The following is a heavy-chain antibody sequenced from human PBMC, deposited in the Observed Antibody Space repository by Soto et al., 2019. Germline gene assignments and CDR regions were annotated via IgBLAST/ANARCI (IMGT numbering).Heavy chain of an antibody. Sequence: EVQLVESGGGLVKPGRSLRLSCVASGFTFENYPMNWVRQAPGKGLEWVAGISWNSAGIGYADSVKGRFTISRDNAKNSLYLQMNSLRREDTALYYCVKRARRNWSYDYWGQGTLVTVSS. CDR2: ISWNSAGI. J-gene: IGHJ4*02. CDR1: GFTFENYP. V-gene: IGHV3-9*01. CDR3: VKRARRNWSYDY.